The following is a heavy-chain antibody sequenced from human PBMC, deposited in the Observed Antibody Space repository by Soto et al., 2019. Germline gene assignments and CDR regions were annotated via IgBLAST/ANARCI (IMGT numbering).Heavy chain of an antibody. CDR2: IWYDGSNK. D-gene: IGHD3-16*01. CDR1: GFTFSSYG. J-gene: IGHJ3*02. Sequence: QVQLVESGGGVVQPGRSLRLSCAASGFTFSSYGMHWVRQAPGKGLEWVAVIWYDGSNKYYADSVKGRFTISRDNSKNTLYLQMNSLRAEDTAVYYCAREGERSMGAFDIWGQGTMVTVSS. V-gene: IGHV3-33*01. CDR3: AREGERSMGAFDI.